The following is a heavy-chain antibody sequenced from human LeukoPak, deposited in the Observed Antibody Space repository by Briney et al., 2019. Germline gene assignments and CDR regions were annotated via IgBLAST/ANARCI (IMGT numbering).Heavy chain of an antibody. J-gene: IGHJ4*02. Sequence: RPGGSLRLSCATSGFTFSHYGMHWVRQAPGNGLEWVAVIWSDGSNIYYGDPVKGRFTISRDNFQRTVYLQMNSLRAEDTADYYCAKDAQRGFDYSNSLDKWGEGTLVTVSS. CDR1: GFTFSHYG. CDR3: AKDAQRGFDYSNSLDK. D-gene: IGHD4-11*01. V-gene: IGHV3-33*06. CDR2: IWSDGSNI.